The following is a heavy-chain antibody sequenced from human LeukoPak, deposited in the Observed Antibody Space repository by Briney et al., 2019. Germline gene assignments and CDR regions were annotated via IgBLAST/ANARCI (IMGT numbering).Heavy chain of an antibody. Sequence: GGSLRLSCAASGFTFRSFAMSWVRQAPGKGLEWVSTISGSGGSTYYADSVKGRFTISRDNSKNTMYLQMNSLRAEDTAVYYCAKDRYYDSSGPTGFDPWGQGTLVTVSS. J-gene: IGHJ5*02. V-gene: IGHV3-23*01. CDR2: ISGSGGST. CDR3: AKDRYYDSSGPTGFDP. CDR1: GFTFRSFA. D-gene: IGHD3-22*01.